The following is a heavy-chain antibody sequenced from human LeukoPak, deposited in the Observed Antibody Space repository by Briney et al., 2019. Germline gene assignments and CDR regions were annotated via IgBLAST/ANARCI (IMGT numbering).Heavy chain of an antibody. Sequence: SETLSLTCAVYGVSFSGYYWSWIRQPPGKGLEWLGEINHSGSTNYNPSLKSRVTISVDTSKNQFSLKLSSVTAADTAVYYCAGNLLWFGENAFDIWGQGTMVTVSS. CDR1: GVSFSGYY. J-gene: IGHJ3*02. CDR3: AGNLLWFGENAFDI. V-gene: IGHV4-34*01. CDR2: INHSGST. D-gene: IGHD3-10*01.